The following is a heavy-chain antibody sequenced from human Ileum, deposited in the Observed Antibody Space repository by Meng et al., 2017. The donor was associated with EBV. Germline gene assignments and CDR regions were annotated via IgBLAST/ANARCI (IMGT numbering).Heavy chain of an antibody. Sequence: QVQLRVSGPALGKPSDTLSLTCAVSGDSITNHNWWAWVRQPPGKGLEWIGEIPHRGSSAYNPSLKSRVSMSIDKSKNQFSLKLTSVTAADTVVYHCLRGSGGSVWGQGTLVTVSS. V-gene: IGHV4-4*02. D-gene: IGHD3-10*01. CDR3: LRGSGGSV. CDR2: IPHRGSS. CDR1: GDSITNHNW. J-gene: IGHJ1*01.